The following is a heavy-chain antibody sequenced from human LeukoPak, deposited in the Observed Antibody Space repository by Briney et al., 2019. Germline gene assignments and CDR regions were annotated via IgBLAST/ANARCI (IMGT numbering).Heavy chain of an antibody. D-gene: IGHD1-26*01. Sequence: NPSETLSLTCTVSGGSISSSSYYWGWIRQPPGKGLEWIGSIYYSGSTYYNPSLKSRVTISVDTSKNQFSLKLSSVTAADTAVYYCARWDYYCDYWGQGTLVTVSS. CDR1: GGSISSSSYY. J-gene: IGHJ4*02. CDR3: ARWDYYCDY. V-gene: IGHV4-39*01. CDR2: IYYSGST.